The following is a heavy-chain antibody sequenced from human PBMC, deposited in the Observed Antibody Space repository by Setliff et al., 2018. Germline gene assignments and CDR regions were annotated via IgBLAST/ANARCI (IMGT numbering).Heavy chain of an antibody. D-gene: IGHD5-18*01. CDR2: INHSGAT. V-gene: IGHV4-34*01. CDR1: GGSFSGYY. CDR3: ARVPRFTDTRNAFDI. J-gene: IGHJ3*02. Sequence: ASETLSLTCAVYGGSFSGYYWSWIRQPPGKGLEWIGEINHSGATYHNPSLKSRLAISVDTSKNQFSLKLNSVTAADTAVYYCARVPRFTDTRNAFDIWGQGTMVTVS.